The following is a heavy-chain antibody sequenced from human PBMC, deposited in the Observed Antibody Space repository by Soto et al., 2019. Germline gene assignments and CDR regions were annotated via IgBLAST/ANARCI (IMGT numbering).Heavy chain of an antibody. D-gene: IGHD3-9*01. V-gene: IGHV1-69*02. Sequence: ASVKVSCKASGGTFSSYTISWVRQAPGQGLEWMGRIIPILGIANYAQKFQGRVTITADKSTSTAYMELSSLRSEDTAVYYCARLGDDILTGHAKTDYYYGMDVWGQGTTVTVSS. CDR2: IIPILGIA. CDR1: GGTFSSYT. J-gene: IGHJ6*02. CDR3: ARLGDDILTGHAKTDYYYGMDV.